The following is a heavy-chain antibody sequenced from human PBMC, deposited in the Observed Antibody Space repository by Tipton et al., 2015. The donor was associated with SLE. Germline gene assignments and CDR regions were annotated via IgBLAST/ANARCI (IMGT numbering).Heavy chain of an antibody. CDR3: AERYDTFAI. CDR1: GYTFTSYA. Sequence: QLVQSGAEIKKPGASVKVSCKASGYTFTSYAVSWVRQAPGQGLEWKGWINPYTGNTDYAQKVQGRVTMTTDTSRITAYLDLRSLRPDDTAVYYCAERYDTFAIGAQGTMVSVSP. D-gene: IGHD1-1*01. CDR2: INPYTGNT. V-gene: IGHV1-18*01. J-gene: IGHJ3*02.